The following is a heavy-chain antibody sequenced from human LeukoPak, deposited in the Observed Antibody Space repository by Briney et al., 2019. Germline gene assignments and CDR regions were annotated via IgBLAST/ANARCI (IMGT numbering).Heavy chain of an antibody. CDR2: INHSGST. CDR1: GGSFSGSY. CDR3: ARGPDTYYYDSSGYYLYFDY. D-gene: IGHD3-22*01. J-gene: IGHJ4*02. Sequence: SETLSLTCAVYGGSFSGSYWSWIRQPPGKGLGWIGEINHSGSTNYTPSLKSRVTISVDTSKNQFSLKLSSVTAADTAVYYCARGPDTYYYDSSGYYLYFDYWGQGTLVTVSS. V-gene: IGHV4-34*01.